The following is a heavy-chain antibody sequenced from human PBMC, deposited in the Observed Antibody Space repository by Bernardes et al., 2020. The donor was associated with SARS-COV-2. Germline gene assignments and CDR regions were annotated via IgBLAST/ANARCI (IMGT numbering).Heavy chain of an antibody. CDR3: AKDEYDYVWGSYRPPFDY. Sequence: GGSLRLCCASSGFIFSSYAMSWVHQAPGKGLEWVSAISCSGGSTYYADSVKGRFTISRDNSKNTLYLRMNSLRAEDTAVYYCAKDEYDYVWGSYRPPFDYWGQGTLGTVSS. CDR1: GFIFSSYA. J-gene: IGHJ4*02. V-gene: IGHV3-23*01. D-gene: IGHD3-16*02. CDR2: ISCSGGST.